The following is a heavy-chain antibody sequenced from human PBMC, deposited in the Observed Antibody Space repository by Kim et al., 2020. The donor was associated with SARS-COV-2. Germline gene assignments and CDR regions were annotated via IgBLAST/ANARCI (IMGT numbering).Heavy chain of an antibody. Sequence: GGSLRLSCVTSGFTLSLYSMNWVRQAPGKGLEWVSHISDFSTTTKYADSVKGRFTISRDNTKNSLYLQMNGLRAEDTAVYYCVRENYWAFDIWGQGTMVTVSS. CDR3: VRENYWAFDI. CDR1: GFTLSLYS. D-gene: IGHD1-7*01. CDR2: ISDFSTTT. J-gene: IGHJ3*02. V-gene: IGHV3-48*04.